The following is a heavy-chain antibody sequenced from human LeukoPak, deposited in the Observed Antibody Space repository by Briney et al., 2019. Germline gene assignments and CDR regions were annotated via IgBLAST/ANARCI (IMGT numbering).Heavy chain of an antibody. Sequence: SETLSLTCTVSGGSISSYYWSWIRQPPGKGLELIGYIYYSGSTNYNPSLKSRVTISVGTSKNQFSLKLSSVTAADTAVYYCARRVEGKYCSSTSCYPGDYFDYWGQGTLVTVSS. D-gene: IGHD2-2*01. CDR2: IYYSGST. CDR3: ARRVEGKYCSSTSCYPGDYFDY. V-gene: IGHV4-59*12. J-gene: IGHJ4*02. CDR1: GGSISSYY.